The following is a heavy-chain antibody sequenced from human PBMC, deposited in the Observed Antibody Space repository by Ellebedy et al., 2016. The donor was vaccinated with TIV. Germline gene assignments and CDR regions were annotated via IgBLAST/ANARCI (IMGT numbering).Heavy chain of an antibody. CDR3: ARGPYGGISVWYFDV. J-gene: IGHJ2*01. D-gene: IGHD4-23*01. CDR1: GYTFTGYY. Sequence: ASVKVSCKVSGYTFTGYYMHWVRQAPGQGLEWVGTLNPNSGGTSYAQKFQGRVTLTRDTSTTTAYMEMSSLRSDDTAVYYCARGPYGGISVWYFDVWGRGTLVTVSS. CDR2: LNPNSGGT. V-gene: IGHV1-46*01.